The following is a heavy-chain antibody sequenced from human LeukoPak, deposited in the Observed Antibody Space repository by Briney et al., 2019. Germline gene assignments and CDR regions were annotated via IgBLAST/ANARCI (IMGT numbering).Heavy chain of an antibody. D-gene: IGHD5-18*01. V-gene: IGHV3-7*01. CDR1: GLTFSSYW. J-gene: IGHJ4*02. CDR2: IKQDGSEK. CDR3: ARGDGYSYGLFDY. Sequence: PGGSLRLSCAASGLTFSSYWMSWVRQAPGKGLEWVANIKQDGSEKYYVDSVEGRFTISRDNAKNSLYLQMNSLRAEDTAVYYCARGDGYSYGLFDYWGQGTLVTVSS.